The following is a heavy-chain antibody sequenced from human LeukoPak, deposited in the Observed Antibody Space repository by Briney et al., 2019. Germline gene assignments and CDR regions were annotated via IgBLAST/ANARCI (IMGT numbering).Heavy chain of an antibody. Sequence: SETLSLTCTVFGGSISSYYWSWIRQPPGKGLEWIGYIYYSGSTNYNPSLKSRVTISVDTSKNQFSLKLSSVTAADTAVYYCARAPGRLLWFGELRLDPRNYFDYWGQGTLVTVSS. CDR1: GGSISSYY. D-gene: IGHD3-10*01. J-gene: IGHJ4*02. V-gene: IGHV4-59*12. CDR2: IYYSGST. CDR3: ARAPGRLLWFGELRLDPRNYFDY.